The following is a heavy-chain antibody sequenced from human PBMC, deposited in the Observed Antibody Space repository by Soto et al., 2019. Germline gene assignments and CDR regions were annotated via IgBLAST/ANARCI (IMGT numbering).Heavy chain of an antibody. J-gene: IGHJ6*02. V-gene: IGHV5-51*01. CDR1: GYSFTSYW. Sequence: PGESLKISCKGSGYSFTSYWIGLVRQMPGKGLEWMGIIYPGDSDTRYSPSFQGQVTISADKSISTAYLQWSSLKASDTAMYYCARHSKYYDILTGFYGMDVWGQGTTVTVSS. CDR2: IYPGDSDT. CDR3: ARHSKYYDILTGFYGMDV. D-gene: IGHD3-9*01.